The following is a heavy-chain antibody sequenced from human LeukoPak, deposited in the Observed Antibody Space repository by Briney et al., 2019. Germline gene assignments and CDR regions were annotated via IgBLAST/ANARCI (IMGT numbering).Heavy chain of an antibody. J-gene: IGHJ1*01. CDR2: IYPGDSDT. CDR3: ARLEHIVVVTAILGFQYFQH. CDR1: GYSFTSYW. D-gene: IGHD2-21*02. V-gene: IGHV5-51*01. Sequence: GESLKIFCKGSGYSFTSYWIGWVRQMPGKGLEWMGIIYPGDSDTRYSPSFQGQVTISADKSISTAYLQWSSLKASDTAMYYRARLEHIVVVTAILGFQYFQHWGQGTLVTVSS.